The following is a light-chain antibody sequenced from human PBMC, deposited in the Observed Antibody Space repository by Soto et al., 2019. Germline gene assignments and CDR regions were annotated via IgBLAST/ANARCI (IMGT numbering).Light chain of an antibody. Sequence: EIVLTQTPLSSPVSLGQPASISCRSSQSLLHSNGYNYLDWYLQKPGQSPQLLIYLGSNRASGVPDRFSGSGSGTDFTLKISRVEAEDVGVYYCMQALQTPRFTFGPGTKVDIK. V-gene: IGKV2-28*01. J-gene: IGKJ3*01. CDR3: MQALQTPRFT. CDR1: QSLLHSNGYNY. CDR2: LGS.